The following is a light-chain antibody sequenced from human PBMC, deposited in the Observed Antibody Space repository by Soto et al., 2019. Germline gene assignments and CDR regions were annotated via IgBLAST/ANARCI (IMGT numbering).Light chain of an antibody. J-gene: IGKJ4*02. CDR1: QSVSSN. Sequence: EIVMTHSPATLSVSAGERVTLSCRASQSVSSNLAWYQQKPGQAPRLLIYGASTRATGIPARFSGSGSGTDFTLTISSLQSEDFAVYYCQQYNNWPPLTFGGGTKVEIK. CDR3: QQYNNWPPLT. V-gene: IGKV3D-15*01. CDR2: GAS.